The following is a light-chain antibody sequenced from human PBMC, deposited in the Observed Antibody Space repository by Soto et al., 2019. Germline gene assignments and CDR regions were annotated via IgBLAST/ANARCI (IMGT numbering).Light chain of an antibody. Sequence: QTVVTQEPSVTVSPGGTVTLTCASSTGPVTSGSYPSWFQQKPGQPPRSLISNTNNKHSWTPARFSGSLLGGKAVLTLSGVQPEDEDDYYCLLNSGGAEIFGRGTKLTVL. CDR2: NTN. V-gene: IGLV7-43*01. CDR1: TGPVTSGSY. CDR3: LLNSGGAEI. J-gene: IGLJ2*01.